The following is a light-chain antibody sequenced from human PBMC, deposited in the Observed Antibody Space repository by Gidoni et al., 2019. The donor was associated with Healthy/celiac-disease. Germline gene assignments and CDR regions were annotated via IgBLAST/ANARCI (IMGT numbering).Light chain of an antibody. CDR3: QQYGSSPS. J-gene: IGKJ4*01. CDR2: GAS. V-gene: IGKV3-20*01. Sequence: EIGLTQSPGPLSLSPGNRATLSCSASQSVSSSYLAWYQQKPGHAPRLLIYGASSRATGIPDRFSGSGSGTDFTLTISRLEPEDLAVYYCQQYGSSPSFGGGTKVEIK. CDR1: QSVSSSY.